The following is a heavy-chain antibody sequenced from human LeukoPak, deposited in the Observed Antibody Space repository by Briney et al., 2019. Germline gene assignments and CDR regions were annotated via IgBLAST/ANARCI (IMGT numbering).Heavy chain of an antibody. J-gene: IGHJ3*02. Sequence: SVKVSCKASGGTFSSYAISWVRQAPGQGLEWMGGIIPIFGTANYAQKFQGRVTITADESTSTAYMELSSLRSEDTAVYYCAKLIRGYSYGQDAFDIWGQGTMVTVSS. V-gene: IGHV1-69*13. D-gene: IGHD5-18*01. CDR2: IIPIFGTA. CDR3: AKLIRGYSYGQDAFDI. CDR1: GGTFSSYA.